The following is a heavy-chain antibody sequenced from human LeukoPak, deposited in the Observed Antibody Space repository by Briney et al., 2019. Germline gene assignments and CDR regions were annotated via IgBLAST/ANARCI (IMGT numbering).Heavy chain of an antibody. V-gene: IGHV3-53*01. CDR2: IYSGGST. Sequence: GVLRLSCTASGFTVSSNYMSWVRQAPGKGLEWVSVIYSGGSTYYADSVKGRFTISRDNSQNTVYLQMNSLRAEDTAIYYCATHPPLHSATYGTVDHWGQGTLVFVSS. J-gene: IGHJ4*02. CDR3: ATHPPLHSATYGTVDH. D-gene: IGHD1-26*01. CDR1: GFTVSSNY.